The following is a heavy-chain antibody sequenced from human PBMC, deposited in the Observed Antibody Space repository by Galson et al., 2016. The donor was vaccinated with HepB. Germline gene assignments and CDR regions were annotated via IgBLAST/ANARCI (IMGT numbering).Heavy chain of an antibody. Sequence: SLRLSCATSGITFGDYGMSWVRQAPGKGLEWLGFIRSKAYGGTTEYAASVKGRFTISRDDSKSIAYLQMNSLRSEDTSVYYSSGSDLSVVASTNCHLDLWGRGTLVTVSS. J-gene: IGHJ2*01. CDR1: GITFGDYG. CDR3: SGSDLSVVASTNCHLDL. V-gene: IGHV3-49*04. CDR2: IRSKAYGGTT. D-gene: IGHD3-10*01.